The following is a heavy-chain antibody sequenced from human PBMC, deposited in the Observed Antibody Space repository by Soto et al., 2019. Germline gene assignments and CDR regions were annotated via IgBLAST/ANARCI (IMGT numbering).Heavy chain of an antibody. J-gene: IGHJ5*02. CDR2: IYYSGST. D-gene: IGHD3-22*01. V-gene: IGHV4-59*01. CDR1: GGSISSYY. CDR3: ARAHDSSGYYLVRNWFDP. Sequence: SETLSLTCTVSGGSISSYYWSWIRQPPWKGLEWIGYIYYSGSTNYNPSLKSRVTISVDTSKNQFSLKLSSVTAADTAVYYCARAHDSSGYYLVRNWFDPWGQGTLVTVSS.